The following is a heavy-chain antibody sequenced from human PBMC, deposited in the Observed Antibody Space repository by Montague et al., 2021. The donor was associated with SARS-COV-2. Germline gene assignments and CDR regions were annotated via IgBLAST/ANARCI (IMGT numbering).Heavy chain of an antibody. V-gene: IGHV4-59*08. CDR3: ARHPHYDGLNGPPDF. CDR1: GVSVTDYY. J-gene: IGHJ4*02. D-gene: IGHD3-9*01. Sequence: SETLSLTCTVSGVSVTDYYWSWIRQPPGKGLEWVGDILYNKGTNSNPSLKSRVAISVDTSKNQFSLRLTSVTAADPAFYYCARHPHYDGLNGPPDFWDQGTLVTVSS. CDR2: ILYNKGT.